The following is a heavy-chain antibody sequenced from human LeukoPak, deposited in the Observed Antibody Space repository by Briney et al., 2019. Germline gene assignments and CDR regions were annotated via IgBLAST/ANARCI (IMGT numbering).Heavy chain of an antibody. V-gene: IGHV3-23*01. J-gene: IGHJ4*02. Sequence: GGSLRLSCAASGFTFSSYAVSWVRQAPGKGLEWVSAISGSGGSTYYADSVKGRFTISRDNSKNTLYLQMNSLRAEDTAVYYCAKDGDGYYDFWSGYCPNFDYWGQGTLVTVSS. CDR3: AKDGDGYYDFWSGYCPNFDY. CDR2: ISGSGGST. D-gene: IGHD3-3*01. CDR1: GFTFSSYA.